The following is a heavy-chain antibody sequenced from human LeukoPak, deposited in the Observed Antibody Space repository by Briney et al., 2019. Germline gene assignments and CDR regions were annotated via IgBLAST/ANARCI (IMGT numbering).Heavy chain of an antibody. Sequence: GGSLRLSCAASGFTFSSYSMNWVRQAPGKGLEWVSSISSSSSYIYYADSVKGRLTISRDNAKNSLYLQMNSLRAEDTAVYYCARVWFGELLYGNYYYYGMDVWGKGTTVTVSS. D-gene: IGHD3-10*01. CDR2: ISSSSSYI. CDR3: ARVWFGELLYGNYYYYGMDV. V-gene: IGHV3-21*01. CDR1: GFTFSSYS. J-gene: IGHJ6*04.